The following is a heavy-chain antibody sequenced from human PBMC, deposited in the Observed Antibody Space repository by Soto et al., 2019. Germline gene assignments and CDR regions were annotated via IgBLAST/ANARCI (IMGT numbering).Heavy chain of an antibody. D-gene: IGHD1-26*01. V-gene: IGHV1-18*01. J-gene: IGHJ4*02. CDR2: INPYNGNT. Sequence: QVQLVQSGAEVKKPGASVKVSCKASGYTFTSYGIIWVRQAPGQGLEWMGWINPYNGNTKYAQKVQGRVTMTTDTSTSTAEMELTSLRTDDTAVYYCAKGAGWEPEYYSDYWGQGTLVTVSS. CDR3: AKGAGWEPEYYSDY. CDR1: GYTFTSYG.